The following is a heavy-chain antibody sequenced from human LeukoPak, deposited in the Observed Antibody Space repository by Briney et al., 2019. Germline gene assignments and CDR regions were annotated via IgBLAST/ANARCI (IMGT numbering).Heavy chain of an antibody. CDR2: VHLSGRT. CDR3: AREGGPYRPLDY. V-gene: IGHV4-4*02. Sequence: SETLSLTCVVSGGXISSTNCWTWVRQPPGEGLERIGEVHLSGRTNYNPSLESRVTMSVDMSENHISLKLTSVTAADTAVYYCAREGGPYRPLDYSGQGTLVTVSS. CDR1: GGXISSTNC. J-gene: IGHJ4*02.